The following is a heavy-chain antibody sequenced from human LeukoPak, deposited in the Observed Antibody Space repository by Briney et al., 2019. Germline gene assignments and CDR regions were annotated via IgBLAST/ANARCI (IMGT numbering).Heavy chain of an antibody. CDR3: ARGRVIAARRAFDY. CDR2: IYTSGST. V-gene: IGHV4-61*02. J-gene: IGHJ4*02. CDR1: GGSINSGSYY. D-gene: IGHD6-6*01. Sequence: SETLSLTCTVSGGSINSGSYYWSWIRQPAGKGLEWIGRIYTSGSTKYNPSLKSRVTISVDTSKNQFSLKLSSVTAADTAVYYCARGRVIAARRAFDYWGQGTLVTVSS.